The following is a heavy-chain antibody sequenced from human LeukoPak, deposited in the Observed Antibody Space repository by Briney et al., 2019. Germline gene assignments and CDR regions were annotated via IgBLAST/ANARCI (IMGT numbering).Heavy chain of an antibody. CDR3: ARARVWEWEQFDY. V-gene: IGHV3-48*01. CDR2: ISSSSSTI. CDR1: GFTFSSYS. Sequence: PGGSLRLSCAASGFTFSSYSMNWVRQAPGKGLEWVSYISSSSSTIYYADSVKGRFTISRDNAKNSLYLQMNSLSAEDTAVYYCARARVWEWEQFDYWGQGTLVTVSS. J-gene: IGHJ4*02. D-gene: IGHD1-26*01.